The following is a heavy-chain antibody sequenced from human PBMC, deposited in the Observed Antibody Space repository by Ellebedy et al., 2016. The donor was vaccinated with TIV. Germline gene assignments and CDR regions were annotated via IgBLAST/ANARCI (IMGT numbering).Heavy chain of an antibody. Sequence: GESLKISXAASGFTFSDYYMSWIRQAPGKGLEWVSYISSSSSYTNYADSVKGRFTISRDNSKNTLYLQMNSLRAEDTAVYYCAKSRVIRDWSCDRWGQGTLVTVSS. J-gene: IGHJ4*02. V-gene: IGHV3-11*06. CDR3: AKSRVIRDWSCDR. CDR2: ISSSSSYT. D-gene: IGHD2-8*02. CDR1: GFTFSDYY.